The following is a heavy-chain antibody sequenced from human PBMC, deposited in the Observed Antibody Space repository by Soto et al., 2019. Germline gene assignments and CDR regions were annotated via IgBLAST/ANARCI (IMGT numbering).Heavy chain of an antibody. D-gene: IGHD3-3*01. CDR3: ARGLTIEDFNGMDV. J-gene: IGHJ6*02. CDR2: INPNSGGK. V-gene: IGHV1-2*02. Sequence: ASVKVSCKASGYTFTGYYMHWVRQAPGQGLEWMGWINPNSGGKNYAQKFQGRVTMTRDTSISTAYMELSRLRSDDTAVYYCARGLTIEDFNGMDVWGQGTTVTVSS. CDR1: GYTFTGYY.